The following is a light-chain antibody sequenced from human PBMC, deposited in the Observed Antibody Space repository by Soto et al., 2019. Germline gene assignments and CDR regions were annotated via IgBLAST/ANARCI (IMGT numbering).Light chain of an antibody. CDR1: QSISSW. J-gene: IGKJ1*01. Sequence: DMQMTQSLSTLSASVGGRVTITGRASQSISSWLAWYQQKPGKAPKLLIYDASSLESGVPSRFSGSGSGTEFTLTTSSLQPDDFATYYCQQYNSYSWTFGQGTKVYIK. CDR2: DAS. CDR3: QQYNSYSWT. V-gene: IGKV1-5*01.